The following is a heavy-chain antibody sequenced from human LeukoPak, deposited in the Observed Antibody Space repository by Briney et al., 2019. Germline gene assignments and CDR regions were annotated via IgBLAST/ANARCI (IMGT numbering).Heavy chain of an antibody. CDR3: ARDGYSAYDRTYFVH. D-gene: IGHD5-12*01. CDR1: GYTFTSYG. CDR2: ISGYNGNT. J-gene: IGHJ1*01. V-gene: IGHV1-18*01. Sequence: GASVKVSCKASGYTFTSYGISWVRQAPGQGFEWMGWISGYNGNTNYAQKLQGRVTMTTDTSTSTAYMELSSLRSDDTAVYYCARDGYSAYDRTYFVHGGQGAPVTVS.